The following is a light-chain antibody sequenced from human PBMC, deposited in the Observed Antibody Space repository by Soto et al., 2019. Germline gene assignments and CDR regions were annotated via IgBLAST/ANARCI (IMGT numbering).Light chain of an antibody. CDR3: QKYGSSST. V-gene: IGKV3-20*01. J-gene: IGKJ5*01. CDR2: GAS. Sequence: EIVLTQSPATLSLSRGERATLACRASQSVSSYLAWYQQKPGQSPRLLIYGASSRATGIPDRFSGSGSGTDFTLTISRLEPEDFAVYYCQKYGSSSTFGQGTRLQIK. CDR1: QSVSSY.